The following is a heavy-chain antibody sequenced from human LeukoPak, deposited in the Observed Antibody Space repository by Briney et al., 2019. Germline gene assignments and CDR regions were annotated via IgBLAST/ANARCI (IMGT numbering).Heavy chain of an antibody. V-gene: IGHV1-46*01. CDR1: GYTFTSYY. CDR2: INPSGGST. Sequence: ASVKVSCKASGYTFTSYYMHWVRQAPGQGLEWMGIINPSGGSTSYAQKFQGRVTMTRDTSTSTVYMELSSLRSEDTAVYYCARDGNSNHHHTFYYYYYYMDVWGKGTTVTVSS. J-gene: IGHJ6*03. D-gene: IGHD6-13*01. CDR3: ARDGNSNHHHTFYYYYYYMDV.